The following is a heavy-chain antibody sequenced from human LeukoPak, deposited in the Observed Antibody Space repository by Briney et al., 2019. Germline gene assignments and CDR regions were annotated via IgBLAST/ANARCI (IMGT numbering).Heavy chain of an antibody. CDR2: IYYSGST. CDR3: ASYYGDGYYYMDV. Sequence: SETLSLTCTVPGGSISSYYWSWIRQPPGKGLEWIGYIYYSGSTNYNPSLKSRVTISVHTSKNQFSLKLSSVTAADTAVYYCASYYGDGYYYMDVWGKGTTVTISS. J-gene: IGHJ6*03. D-gene: IGHD4-17*01. CDR1: GGSISSYY. V-gene: IGHV4-59*01.